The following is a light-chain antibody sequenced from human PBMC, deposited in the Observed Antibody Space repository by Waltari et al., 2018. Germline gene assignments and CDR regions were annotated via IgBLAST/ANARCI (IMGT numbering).Light chain of an antibody. CDR2: KDI. J-gene: IGLJ3*02. V-gene: IGLV3-16*01. CDR1: ALSTKY. CDR3: LSPDSGGTYWV. Sequence: SHELTQPPSVSVSLGQMARISCSGEALSTKYVFWYQQKPGQSPVLIIYKDIERPSGTPAAFSGSSSGTLVTLTISGVQAEDEADYYCLSPDSGGTYWVFGGGTKLTVL.